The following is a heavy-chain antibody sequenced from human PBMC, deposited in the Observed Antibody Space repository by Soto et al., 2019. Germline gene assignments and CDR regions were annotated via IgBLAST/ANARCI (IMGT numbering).Heavy chain of an antibody. J-gene: IGHJ4*02. CDR3: AKGEYYDILPHYFDY. V-gene: IGHV3-23*01. CDR2: ISGSGGST. D-gene: IGHD3-9*01. Sequence: SVGSLRLSCAASGFTFSSYAMSWVRQAPGKGLEWVSAISGSGGSTYYADSVKGRFTISRDNSKNTLYLQMNSLRAEDTAVYYCAKGEYYDILPHYFDYWGQGTLVTVSS. CDR1: GFTFSSYA.